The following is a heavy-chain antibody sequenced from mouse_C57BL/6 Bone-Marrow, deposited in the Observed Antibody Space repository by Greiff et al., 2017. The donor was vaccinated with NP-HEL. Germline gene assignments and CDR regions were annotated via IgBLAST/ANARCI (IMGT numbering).Heavy chain of an antibody. CDR1: GYSFTGYY. D-gene: IGHD2-12*01. CDR3: AREGYYTWFAY. V-gene: IGHV1-42*01. CDR2: INPSTGGT. J-gene: IGHJ3*01. Sequence: VQLQQSGPELVKPGASVKISCKASGYSFTGYYMNWVKQSPEKSLEWIGEINPSTGGTTYNQKFKAKATLTADKSSSTAYMQLKSLTSEDSAVYDCAREGYYTWFAYWGQGTLVTVSA.